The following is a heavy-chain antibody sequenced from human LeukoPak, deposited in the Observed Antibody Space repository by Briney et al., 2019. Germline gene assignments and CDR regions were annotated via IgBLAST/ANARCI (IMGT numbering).Heavy chain of an antibody. CDR1: GFTFSSYT. V-gene: IGHV3-21*01. J-gene: IGHJ4*02. CDR3: ARAVVVITHDRLDY. CDR2: ISSSSTYI. Sequence: KPGGSLRLSCGASGFTFSSYTMTWVRQAPGKGLEWVSSISSSSTYIQYADSVKGRFTISRDNAKNSVYLQMNSLRDDDTAVYYCARAVVVITHDRLDYWGQGTLVTVSS. D-gene: IGHD3-22*01.